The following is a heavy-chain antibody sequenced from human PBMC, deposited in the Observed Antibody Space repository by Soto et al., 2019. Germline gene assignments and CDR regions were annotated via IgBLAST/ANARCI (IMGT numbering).Heavy chain of an antibody. Sequence: SETLSLTCAVSGGSISSGGYSWSWIRQPPGKGLEWIGYIYHSVSTYYNPSLKSRVTISVDRSKNQFSLKLSSVTAADTAVYYCERPSDSGSHYVAFDIWGQGTMVTVSS. CDR3: ERPSDSGSHYVAFDI. J-gene: IGHJ3*02. CDR1: GGSISSGGYS. V-gene: IGHV4-30-2*01. CDR2: IYHSVST. D-gene: IGHD1-26*01.